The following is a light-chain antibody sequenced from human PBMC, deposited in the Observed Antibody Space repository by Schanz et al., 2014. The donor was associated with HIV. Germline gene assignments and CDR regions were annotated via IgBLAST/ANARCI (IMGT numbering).Light chain of an antibody. CDR2: KAS. J-gene: IGKJ2*01. Sequence: DIQLTQIPSSLSASVGDRVTITCRASQTISSWLAWYQQKPGKAPKLLVYKASTLQSGVPSRFSGSGSGTEFTLTISSLQADDFATYYCQQYNTYAYTFGQGTKLEIK. CDR3: QQYNTYAYT. CDR1: QTISSW. V-gene: IGKV1-5*03.